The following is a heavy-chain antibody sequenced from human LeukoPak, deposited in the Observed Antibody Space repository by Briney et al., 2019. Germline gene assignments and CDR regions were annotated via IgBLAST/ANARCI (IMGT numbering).Heavy chain of an antibody. J-gene: IGHJ3*02. Sequence: GGSLRLSCAASGFTFSRYAMTWVRQGPGKGLEWVSDISGGGGNTYYADSVKGRFTISRDNSKNTLYLQMHSLRAEDTAVYYCAIYSGYGTNAFDIWGQGTMVTVSS. D-gene: IGHD5-12*01. CDR2: ISGGGGNT. CDR1: GFTFSRYA. V-gene: IGHV3-23*01. CDR3: AIYSGYGTNAFDI.